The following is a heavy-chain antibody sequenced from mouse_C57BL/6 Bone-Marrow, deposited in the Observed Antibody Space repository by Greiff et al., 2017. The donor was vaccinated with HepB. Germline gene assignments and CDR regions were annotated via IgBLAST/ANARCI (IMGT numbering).Heavy chain of an antibody. J-gene: IGHJ3*01. CDR2: IDPETGGT. CDR3: TRYYGSPFAY. V-gene: IGHV1-15*01. Sequence: SGAELVRPGASVTLSCKASGYTFTDYEMHWVKQTPVHGLEWIGAIDPETGGTAYNQKFKGKAILTADKSSSTAYMELRSLTSEDSAVYYCTRYYGSPFAYWGQGTLVTVSA. CDR1: GYTFTDYE. D-gene: IGHD1-1*01.